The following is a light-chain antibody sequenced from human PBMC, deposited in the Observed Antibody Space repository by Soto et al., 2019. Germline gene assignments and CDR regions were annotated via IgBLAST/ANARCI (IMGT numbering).Light chain of an antibody. CDR1: QSLLHSTGYNF. J-gene: IGKJ4*01. Sequence: DIVMTQSPLSLPVTPGESASIFCRSSQSLLHSTGYNFLDWYLQKPGQSPQLLISGASGRATGTPDRFSGSASGTDFTLTISRLEPEDFAVYYCQQYGSSPLTFGGGTKV. CDR3: QQYGSSPLT. V-gene: IGKV2-28*01. CDR2: GAS.